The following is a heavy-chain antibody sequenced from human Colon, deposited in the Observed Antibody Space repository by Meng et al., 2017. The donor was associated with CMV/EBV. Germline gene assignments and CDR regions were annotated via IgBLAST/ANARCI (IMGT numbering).Heavy chain of an antibody. J-gene: IGHJ4*02. CDR1: GGSITTHY. CDR2: IYYTGKT. D-gene: IGHD3-10*01. CDR3: AREQYGEGSFDY. Sequence: GSLRLSCTVSGGSITTHYWNWFRQLPGKRPEWIGYIYYTGKTNSNPSLKSRVTISVDTSKNQLSLRLESVTAADTAIYYCAREQYGEGSFDYWGQGALVTVSS. V-gene: IGHV4-59*11.